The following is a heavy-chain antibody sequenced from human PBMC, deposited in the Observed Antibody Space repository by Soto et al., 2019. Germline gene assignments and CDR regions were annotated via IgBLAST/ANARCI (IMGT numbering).Heavy chain of an antibody. D-gene: IGHD2-15*01. CDR2: IYYSGST. J-gene: IGHJ4*02. CDR3: ARDMCSGGSCYQVFGY. Sequence: TSETLSLTCTVSGGSISSYYWSWIRQPPGKGLEWIGYIYYSGSTNYNPSLKSRVTISVDTSKNQFSLKLSSVTAADTAVYYCARDMCSGGSCYQVFGYWGQGTLVTVSS. V-gene: IGHV4-59*01. CDR1: GGSISSYY.